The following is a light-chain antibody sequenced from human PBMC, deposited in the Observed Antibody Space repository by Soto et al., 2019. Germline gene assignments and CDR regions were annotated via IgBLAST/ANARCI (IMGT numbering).Light chain of an antibody. CDR3: QQYNNWPRT. V-gene: IGKV3-15*01. Sequence: EVVMTQSPATVCLSPWWIATLYCRASQSVSSNLAWYQQRPGQAPRLLIYGASTRATGIPARFSGSGSGTEFTLTISSLQSEDFAVYYCQQYNNWPRTFGQGTKVDI. CDR1: QSVSSN. CDR2: GAS. J-gene: IGKJ1*01.